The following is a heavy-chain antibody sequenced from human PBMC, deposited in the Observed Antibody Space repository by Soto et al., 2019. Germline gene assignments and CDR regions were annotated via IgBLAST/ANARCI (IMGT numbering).Heavy chain of an antibody. D-gene: IGHD4-17*01. CDR3: AREEGTVTYDY. CDR1: GGTSSTYT. Sequence: QVHLVQSGAEVRKPGSSVKVSCKASGGTSSTYTISWVRQAPAQGLEWMGRIIAVLGITNYAQSFQGRVTITADKSTSTAYMELSSLRSEDTAVYYCAREEGTVTYDYWGQGTLVTVSS. CDR2: IIAVLGIT. J-gene: IGHJ4*02. V-gene: IGHV1-69*08.